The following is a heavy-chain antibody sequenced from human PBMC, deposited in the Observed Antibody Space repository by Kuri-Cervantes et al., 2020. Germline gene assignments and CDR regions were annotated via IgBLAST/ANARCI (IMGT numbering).Heavy chain of an antibody. D-gene: IGHD3-3*01. CDR1: GFTFSDYG. CDR3: ARGTFEGYDFWSGYYPFDY. CDR2: TWYDGSNK. Sequence: GESLKISCVASGFTFSDYGMHWVRQAPGKGLEWVAVTWYDGSNKYYADSVKGRFTISRDNSKNTLYLQMNSLRAEDTAVYYCARGTFEGYDFWSGYYPFDYWGQGTLVTVSS. V-gene: IGHV3-33*01. J-gene: IGHJ4*02.